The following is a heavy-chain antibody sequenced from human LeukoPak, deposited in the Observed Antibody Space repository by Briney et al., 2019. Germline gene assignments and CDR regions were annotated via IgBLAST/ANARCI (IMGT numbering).Heavy chain of an antibody. D-gene: IGHD4-17*01. CDR1: GGSFSGYY. V-gene: IGHV4-34*01. Sequence: SETLSLTCAVYGGSFSGYYWSWIRQPPGKGLEWIGEINHSGSTNYNPSLKSRVTISVDTSKNQFSLKLNSVTAADTAVYYCAREYGDFDYWGQGTLVTVSS. CDR3: AREYGDFDY. J-gene: IGHJ4*02. CDR2: INHSGST.